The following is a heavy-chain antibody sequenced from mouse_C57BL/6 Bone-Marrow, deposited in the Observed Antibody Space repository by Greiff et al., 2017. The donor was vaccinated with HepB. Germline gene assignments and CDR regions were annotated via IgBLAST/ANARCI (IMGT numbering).Heavy chain of an antibody. V-gene: IGHV5-9*01. Sequence: EVHLVESGGGLVKPGGSLKLSCAASGFTFSSYTMSWVRQTPEKRLEWVATISGGGGNTYYPDSVKGRFTISRDNAKNTLYLQMSSLRSEDTALYYCARHGNWEGYFDYWGQGTTLTVSS. CDR2: ISGGGGNT. CDR3: ARHGNWEGYFDY. J-gene: IGHJ2*01. CDR1: GFTFSSYT. D-gene: IGHD4-1*01.